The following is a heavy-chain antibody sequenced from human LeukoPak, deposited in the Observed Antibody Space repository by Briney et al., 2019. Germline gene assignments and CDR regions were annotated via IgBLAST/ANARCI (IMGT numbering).Heavy chain of an antibody. J-gene: IGHJ5*02. CDR3: AKEDSSGWGGVDR. V-gene: IGHV3-48*04. D-gene: IGHD6-19*01. CDR1: GFTFSSYS. Sequence: GGSLRLSCVASGFTFSSYSMNWVRQAPGEGLEWVSYISSLSGTIYYADSVKGRFTISRDNAKNSLYLQMSSLRAEDTAFYYCAKEDSSGWGGVDRWGQGTLVTVSS. CDR2: ISSLSGTI.